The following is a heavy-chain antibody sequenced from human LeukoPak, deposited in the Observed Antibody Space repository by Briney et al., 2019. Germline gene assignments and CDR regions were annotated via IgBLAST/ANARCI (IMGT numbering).Heavy chain of an antibody. CDR1: GYTFTSYG. CDR3: AREEGAPIAAANI. J-gene: IGHJ3*02. D-gene: IGHD6-13*01. V-gene: IGHV1-18*01. Sequence: ASVKVSCEASGYTFTSYGISWVRQAPGQGLEWMGWISAYNGNTYYAQKFQGRVTMTTDTSTSTAYMELRSLRSDDTAVYYCAREEGAPIAAANIWGLGTMVTVSS. CDR2: ISAYNGNT.